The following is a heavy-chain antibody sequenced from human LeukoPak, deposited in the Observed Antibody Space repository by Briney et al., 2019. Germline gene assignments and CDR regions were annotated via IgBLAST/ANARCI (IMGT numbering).Heavy chain of an antibody. CDR2: IWYGGSNR. Sequence: QAGGSLRLSCAASGFSFSSNGMHWVRQAPGKGLEWVAVIWYGGSNRNYADSVKGRFTISRDNSTNTLYLQMNSLRAEDTAVYYCAKDDIALAGGGLDYWGQGTLVTVSS. V-gene: IGHV3-30*02. CDR3: AKDDIALAGGGLDY. J-gene: IGHJ4*02. D-gene: IGHD6-19*01. CDR1: GFSFSSNG.